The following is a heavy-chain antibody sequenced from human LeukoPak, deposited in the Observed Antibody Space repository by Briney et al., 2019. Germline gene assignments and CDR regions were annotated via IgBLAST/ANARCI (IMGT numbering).Heavy chain of an antibody. CDR3: AKATGYDSSGYYYFFDS. D-gene: IGHD3-22*01. CDR1: GFTFSSYW. CDR2: IKQDGSEK. J-gene: IGHJ4*02. Sequence: GGSLRLSCAASGFTFSSYWMSWVRQAPGKGLEWVANIKQDGSEKYYVDSVKGRFTISRDNAKNSLYLQMNILGAEDTAVYYCAKATGYDSSGYYYFFDSWAWEPWSPSPQ. V-gene: IGHV3-7*03.